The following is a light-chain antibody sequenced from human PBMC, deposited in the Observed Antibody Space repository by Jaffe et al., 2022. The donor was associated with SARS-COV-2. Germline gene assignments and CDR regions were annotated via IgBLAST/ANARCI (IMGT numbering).Light chain of an antibody. V-gene: IGLV8-61*01. CDR2: NTN. Sequence: QTVVTQEPSFSVSPGGTVTLTCGLSSGSVSTNYYPSWFQQTPGQAPRTLIYNTNTRSSGVPDRFSGSILGNKAALTITGAQADDESHYYCVLYVGGVIHYVFGTGTEVTVL. J-gene: IGLJ1*01. CDR1: SGSVSTNYY. CDR3: VLYVGGVIHYV.